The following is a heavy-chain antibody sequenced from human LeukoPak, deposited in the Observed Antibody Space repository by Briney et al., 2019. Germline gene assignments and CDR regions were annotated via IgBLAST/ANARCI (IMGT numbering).Heavy chain of an antibody. V-gene: IGHV4-59*08. CDR3: ARSIVGVTTLDY. J-gene: IGHJ4*02. CDR1: GGSISSYC. Sequence: SETLSLTCTVSGGSISSYCWSWIRQPPGKGLEWIGYISYSGSTNYNPSLKSRVTISVDTSKNQFSLKLSSVTAADTAVYYCARSIVGVTTLDYWGQGTLVTVSS. D-gene: IGHD1-26*01. CDR2: ISYSGST.